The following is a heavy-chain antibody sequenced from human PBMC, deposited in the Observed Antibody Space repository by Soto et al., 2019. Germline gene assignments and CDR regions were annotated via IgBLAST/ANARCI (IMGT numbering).Heavy chain of an antibody. Sequence: SETLSPSWACNGALFREYYWSWIRQPAGKGLELIGETNHSGTTHYNPSLKRRVNISIDTSKNQFSLNLTSVTAADTATYFCARDIITVIGGEIYYYFGMDVWGQGTTVTVS. J-gene: IGHJ6*02. V-gene: IGHV4-34*01. CDR2: TNHSGTT. CDR1: GALFREYY. CDR3: ARDIITVIGGEIYYYFGMDV. D-gene: IGHD3-16*01.